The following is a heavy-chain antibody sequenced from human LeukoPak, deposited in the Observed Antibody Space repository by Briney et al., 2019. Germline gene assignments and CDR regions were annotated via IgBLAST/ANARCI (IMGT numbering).Heavy chain of an antibody. V-gene: IGHV3-7*01. D-gene: IGHD2-15*01. CDR2: IKQDGSAK. CDR1: GFPLVTYG. J-gene: IGHJ4*02. CDR3: ARFSGRN. Sequence: GGPLNPSWPAPGFPLVTYGWSWVRQPPGKGLEWVANIKQDGSAKYYVDSVKGRFTISRDNAKNSLYLQMGSLRAEDTAVYYCARFSGRNWGQGTLVTVSS.